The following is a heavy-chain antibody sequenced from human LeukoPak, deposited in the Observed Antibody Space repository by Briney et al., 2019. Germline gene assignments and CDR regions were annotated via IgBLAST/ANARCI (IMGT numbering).Heavy chain of an antibody. J-gene: IGHJ4*02. CDR2: IWYDGSNK. D-gene: IGHD1-26*01. CDR1: GFTFSSYG. CDR3: ARDRGSYWDGGNDY. Sequence: GGSLRLSCAASGFTFSSYGMHWVHQAPGKGLEWVAVIWYDGSNKYYADSVKGRFTISRDNSKNTLYLQMNSLRAEDTAVYYCARDRGSYWDGGNDYWGQGTLVTVSS. V-gene: IGHV3-33*01.